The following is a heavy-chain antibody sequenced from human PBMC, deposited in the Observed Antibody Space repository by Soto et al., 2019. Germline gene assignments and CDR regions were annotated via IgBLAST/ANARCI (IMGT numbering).Heavy chain of an antibody. D-gene: IGHD3-22*01. V-gene: IGHV3-23*01. J-gene: IGHJ6*02. CDR3: AKGRNHYDSSGYYSFPLDV. CDR2: ISGYGGST. Sequence: GGSLRLSCTASGFTFSTYPMSWVRQAPGKGLGWVSAISGYGGSTYYADSVKGRFTVSRDNSKNTLYLQMNSLRAEDTAVYYCAKGRNHYDSSGYYSFPLDVWGQGTTVTVSS. CDR1: GFTFSTYP.